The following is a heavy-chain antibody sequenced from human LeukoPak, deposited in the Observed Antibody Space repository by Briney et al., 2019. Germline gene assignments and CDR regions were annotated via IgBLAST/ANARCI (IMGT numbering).Heavy chain of an antibody. CDR3: ATDRRVYCSSTSCYQIRYFQH. CDR2: ISAYNGNT. Sequence: GASVKVSCKASGYTFTSYGISWVRQAPGQGLEWMGWISAYNGNTNYAQKLQGRVTMTTDTSTSTAYMELRSLRSDDTAVYYCATDRRVYCSSTSCYQIRYFQHWGQGTLVIVSS. CDR1: GYTFTSYG. D-gene: IGHD2-2*01. V-gene: IGHV1-18*01. J-gene: IGHJ1*01.